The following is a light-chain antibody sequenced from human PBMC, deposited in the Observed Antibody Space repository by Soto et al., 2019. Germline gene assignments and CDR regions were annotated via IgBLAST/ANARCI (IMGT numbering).Light chain of an antibody. CDR1: SSDVGGYNY. J-gene: IGLJ1*01. CDR2: NVS. V-gene: IGLV2-14*01. Sequence: QSVLTQPASVSGSPGQSITISCTETSSDVGGYNYVSWYQQHPGKAPKLMIYNVSNRPSGVSNRFSGSKSGNTASLTISGLQAEVEAASSCSSYTSTSTVFRTRTKVTVL. CDR3: SSYTSTSTV.